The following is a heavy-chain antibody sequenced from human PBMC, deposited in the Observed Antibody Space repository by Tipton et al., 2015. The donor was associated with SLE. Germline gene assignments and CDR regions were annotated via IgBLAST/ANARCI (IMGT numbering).Heavy chain of an antibody. CDR1: RGSISSNSHY. J-gene: IGHJ3*02. D-gene: IGHD3-10*01. Sequence: TLSLTCTVFRGSISSNSHYWAWLRQPPGKGLEWIGWIYHTGSTDYNPSLKSRVTISVDTSKNQFSLRLSSVTAADTAVYYCARDYYGSGFDAFDIWGQGTMVTVSS. CDR2: IYHTGST. CDR3: ARDYYGSGFDAFDI. V-gene: IGHV4-39*07.